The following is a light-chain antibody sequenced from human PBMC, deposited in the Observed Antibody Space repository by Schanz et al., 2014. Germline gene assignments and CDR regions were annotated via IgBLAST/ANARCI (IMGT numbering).Light chain of an antibody. CDR1: TGAVTSGHY. Sequence: QAVVTQEPSLTVSPGGTVTLTCGSSTGAVTSGHYPYWFQQKPGQAPRTLIYDTTNKYSWTPARFSGSLLGGKAALTLSGAQPEDEADFYCMFYYSGSWVFGGGTKLTVL. V-gene: IGLV7-46*01. CDR2: DTT. J-gene: IGLJ3*02. CDR3: MFYYSGSWV.